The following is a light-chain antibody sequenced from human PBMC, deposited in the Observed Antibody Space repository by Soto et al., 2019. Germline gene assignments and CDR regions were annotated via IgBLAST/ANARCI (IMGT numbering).Light chain of an antibody. CDR2: GDS. V-gene: IGLV1-40*01. Sequence: QSALRQPPSVSGAPGQRVTISCAGSGSNIGAGFDVHWYQHLPGTAPKLLIYGDSNRPSGVPDRFSGSKSGTSASLAITGLQAEDEADYYCQSYDSSLSGVVFGGGTKLTVL. J-gene: IGLJ2*01. CDR3: QSYDSSLSGVV. CDR1: GSNIGAGFD.